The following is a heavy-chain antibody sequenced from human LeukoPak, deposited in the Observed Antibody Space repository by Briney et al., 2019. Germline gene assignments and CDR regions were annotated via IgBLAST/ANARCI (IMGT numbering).Heavy chain of an antibody. CDR1: GASVRNEY. CDR3: ARYDRGLFFFDN. CDR2: IHYSGSS. J-gene: IGHJ4*02. Sequence: PSETLSLTCTVSGASVRNEYWSWIRQPPGKELEWIGCIHYSGSSNYHPSLGSRVTISLDTFKNQFSLKLKSVTAADTGMYHCARYDRGLFFFDNWGQGTLVTVSS. D-gene: IGHD1-14*01. V-gene: IGHV4-59*08.